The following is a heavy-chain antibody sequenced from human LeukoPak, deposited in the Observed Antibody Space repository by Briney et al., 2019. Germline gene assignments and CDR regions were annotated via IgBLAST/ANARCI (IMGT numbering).Heavy chain of an antibody. CDR3: ARGFRATVTTNPFDY. Sequence: PGGSLRLSCAASGFTFSSYAVHWVRQAPGKGLEYVSAISSNGGSTYYANSVKGRFTISRDNSKNTLYLQMGSLRAEDMAVYYCARGFRATVTTNPFDYWGQGTLVTVSS. D-gene: IGHD4-17*01. CDR1: GFTFSSYA. J-gene: IGHJ4*02. CDR2: ISSNGGST. V-gene: IGHV3-64*01.